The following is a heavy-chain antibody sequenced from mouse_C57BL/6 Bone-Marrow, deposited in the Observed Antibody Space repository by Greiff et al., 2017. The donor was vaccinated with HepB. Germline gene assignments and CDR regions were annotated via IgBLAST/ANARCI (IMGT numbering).Heavy chain of an antibody. D-gene: IGHD1-2*01. CDR1: GFTFSDYG. CDR2: ISNLAYSI. V-gene: IGHV5-15*01. J-gene: IGHJ4*01. CDR3: ARHHYYGHYAMDY. Sequence: EVKLMESGGGLVQPGGSLKLSCAASGFTFSDYGMAWVRQAPRKGPEWVAFISNLAYSIYYADTVTGRFTISRENAKNTLYLEMSSLRSEDTAMYYCARHHYYGHYAMDYWGQGTSVTVSS.